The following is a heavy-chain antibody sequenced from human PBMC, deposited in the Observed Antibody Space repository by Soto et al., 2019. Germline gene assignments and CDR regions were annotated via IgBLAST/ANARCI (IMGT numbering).Heavy chain of an antibody. Sequence: PGGSLRLSCAASGFTFSTYAMTWVRQAPGKGLEWVSAVSGSGDSTYYTDSVKGHFTISRDNSKNTLYLQMNSLRAEDTAVYYCAKVLSGYYYDYYGMDVWGQGTTVTVSS. D-gene: IGHD3-3*01. V-gene: IGHV3-23*01. CDR2: VSGSGDST. CDR1: GFTFSTYA. CDR3: AKVLSGYYYDYYGMDV. J-gene: IGHJ6*02.